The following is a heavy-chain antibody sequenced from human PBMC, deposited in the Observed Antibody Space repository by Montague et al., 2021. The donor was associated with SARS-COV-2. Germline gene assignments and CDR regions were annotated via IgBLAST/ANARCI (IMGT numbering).Heavy chain of an antibody. D-gene: IGHD2-2*01. CDR2: INHSGGV. Sequence: SETLSLTCTVHRGSFSGYYWTWIRQPPGPGLEWIGEINHSGGVNYNPSXXSRVTISVDTYKNNFSLTLRSVTAADTAISYCARGYCSSTTCYRSLHYWGQGTLVAVSS. CDR3: ARGYCSSTTCYRSLHY. V-gene: IGHV4-34*01. CDR1: RGSFSGYY. J-gene: IGHJ4*02.